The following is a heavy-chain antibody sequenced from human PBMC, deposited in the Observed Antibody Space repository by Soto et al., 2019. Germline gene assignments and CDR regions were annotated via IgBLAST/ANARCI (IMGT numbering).Heavy chain of an antibody. CDR1: GYSISSSNW. D-gene: IGHD2-2*01. CDR2: IYYSGST. V-gene: IGHV4-28*01. CDR3: ARSPGDIVVVPAAPTVWFDP. Sequence: SETLSLTCAVSGYSISSSNWWGWIRQPPGKGLEWSGYIYYSGSTYYNPSLKSRVTMSVDTSKNQFSLKLSSVTAVDTAVYYCARSPGDIVVVPAAPTVWFDPWGQGTLVTVSS. J-gene: IGHJ5*02.